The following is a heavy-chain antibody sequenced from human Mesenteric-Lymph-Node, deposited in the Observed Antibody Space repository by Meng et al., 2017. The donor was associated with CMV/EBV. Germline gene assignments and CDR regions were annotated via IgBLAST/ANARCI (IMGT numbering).Heavy chain of an antibody. D-gene: IGHD4-11*01. V-gene: IGHV3-7*01. CDR3: ARDPATTVTTYFDY. CDR2: IKQDGSEK. CDR1: GFTFSSYW. Sequence: GGSLRLSCAASGFTFSSYWMSWVRQAPGKGLEWVANIKQDGSEKYYVDSVKGRFTISRDNAKNSLYLQMNSLRAEDTAVYYCARDPATTVTTYFDYWGQGTLVTVSS. J-gene: IGHJ4*02.